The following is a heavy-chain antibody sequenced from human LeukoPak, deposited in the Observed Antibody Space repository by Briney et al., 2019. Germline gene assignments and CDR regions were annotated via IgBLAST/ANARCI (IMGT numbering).Heavy chain of an antibody. D-gene: IGHD2-15*01. Sequence: GGSLRLSCTASGFTFGDYAMSWVRQAPGKGLEWVGFIRSKAYGGTTEYAASVKGGFTISRDDSKSIAYLQMNSLKTEDTAVYYCTSTLDIVVVVAATARGGDGMDVWGKGTTVTVSS. J-gene: IGHJ6*04. CDR1: GFTFGDYA. CDR3: TSTLDIVVVVAATARGGDGMDV. V-gene: IGHV3-49*04. CDR2: IRSKAYGGTT.